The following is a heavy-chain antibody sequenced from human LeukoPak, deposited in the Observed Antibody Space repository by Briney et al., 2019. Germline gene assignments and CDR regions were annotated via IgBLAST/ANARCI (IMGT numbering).Heavy chain of an antibody. J-gene: IGHJ4*02. CDR1: GFTFSSHG. D-gene: IGHD5-18*01. CDR3: ATGHSYGYDY. Sequence: GGSLRLSCAASGFTFSSHGMHWVRQAPGKGLEWVSPISGSGGSTYYADSVKGRFTISRDNAKNTLYLQMNSLRADDSGVYYCATGHSYGYDYWGQGVLVTVSS. CDR2: ISGSGGST. V-gene: IGHV3-23*01.